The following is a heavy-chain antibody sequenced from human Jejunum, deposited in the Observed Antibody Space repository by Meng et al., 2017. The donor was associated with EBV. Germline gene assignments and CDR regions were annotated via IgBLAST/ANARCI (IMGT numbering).Heavy chain of an antibody. CDR3: SLFPRCFAH. CDR2: IYHSGTA. D-gene: IGHD2/OR15-2a*01. J-gene: IGHJ5*02. V-gene: IGHV4-30-2*06. CDR1: GGSISTGGYS. Sequence: QLHLQESGSGLVKPSQXLSLTCAVSGGSISTGGYSWHWIRQSPGKGLEWIGYIYHSGTAYYNPSLNLRLTLSVDRSRDQFSLKLISVTAADPSVYYCSLFPRCFAHWGQGTLGTVSS.